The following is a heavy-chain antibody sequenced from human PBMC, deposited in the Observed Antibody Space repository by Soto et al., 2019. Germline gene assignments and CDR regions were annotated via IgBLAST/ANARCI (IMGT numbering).Heavy chain of an antibody. J-gene: IGHJ4*02. CDR3: ARLGHHLGYCSTSSCYHPPGDDY. Sequence: QVQLQESGPGLVKPSQTLSLTCTVSGGSITSGDYYWSWIRQPPGKGMEWIGYVYYRGSTYYNPSLQSRVTISVDTSKNQFSLKVSSMTAADTAVYYCARLGHHLGYCSTSSCYHPPGDDYWGQGTLVTVSS. CDR1: GGSITSGDYY. V-gene: IGHV4-30-4*01. CDR2: VYYRGST. D-gene: IGHD2-2*01.